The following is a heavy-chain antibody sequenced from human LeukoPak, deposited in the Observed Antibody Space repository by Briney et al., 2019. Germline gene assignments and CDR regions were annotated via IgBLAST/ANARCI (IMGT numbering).Heavy chain of an antibody. CDR3: ARDEWIQDTAMVSSFDY. V-gene: IGHV1-46*01. CDR1: GYTFTSYY. CDR2: INPSGGST. J-gene: IGHJ4*02. D-gene: IGHD5-18*01. Sequence: ASVKVSCKASGYTFTSYYMHWVRQAPGQGLEWMGIINPSGGSTSYAQKFQGRVTMTRDMATSTDYMEVNSLRSDDTAVYYCARDEWIQDTAMVSSFDYWGQGTLVTVSS.